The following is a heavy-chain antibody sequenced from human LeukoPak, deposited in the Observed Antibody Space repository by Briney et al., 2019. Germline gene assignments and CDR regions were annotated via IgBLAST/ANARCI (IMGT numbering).Heavy chain of an antibody. D-gene: IGHD5-24*01. CDR3: ARDAKEETATMGEGWFDP. J-gene: IGHJ5*02. V-gene: IGHV3-48*03. Sequence: GGSLRLSCAVSGFTFSTYEMNWVRQAPGKGLEWVSYICRSGITKYYADSVKGRFTVSRDNAKNSLYLQMNSLRAEDTAVYYCARDAKEETATMGEGWFDPWGQGTLVTVSS. CDR2: ICRSGITK. CDR1: GFTFSTYE.